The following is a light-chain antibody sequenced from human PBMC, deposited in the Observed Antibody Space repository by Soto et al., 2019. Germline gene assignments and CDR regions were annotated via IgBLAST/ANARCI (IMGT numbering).Light chain of an antibody. V-gene: IGLV2-14*01. J-gene: IGLJ1*01. Sequence: QSVLTQPASVSGSPGQSITISCTGTSSDVGGYNFVSWYQQHPGTAPKLMIYEVSNRPSGVSNRFSGSKSGNTASLTISGLQAEDEADYYCSSYTSSSIYVFGTGTKGTVL. CDR2: EVS. CDR3: SSYTSSSIYV. CDR1: SSDVGGYNF.